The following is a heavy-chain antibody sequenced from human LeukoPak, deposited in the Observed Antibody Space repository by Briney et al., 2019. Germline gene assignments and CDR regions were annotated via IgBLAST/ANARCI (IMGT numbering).Heavy chain of an antibody. CDR2: ISGSGGST. Sequence: GGSLRLSCAASGFTFSSYWMHWVRQAPGKGLEWVSAISGSGGSTYYADSVKGRFTISRDNSKNTLYLQMNSLRAEDTAVYYCAKDTTMIVTNNWFDPWGQGTLVTVSS. J-gene: IGHJ5*02. D-gene: IGHD3-22*01. CDR3: AKDTTMIVTNNWFDP. CDR1: GFTFSSYW. V-gene: IGHV3-23*01.